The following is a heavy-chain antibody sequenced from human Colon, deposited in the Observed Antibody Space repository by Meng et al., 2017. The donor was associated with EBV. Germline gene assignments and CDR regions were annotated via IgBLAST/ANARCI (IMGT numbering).Heavy chain of an antibody. Sequence: QVQLAQWGAGLLKPSETPSRSCAVYGGSFRDYYWTWIRHPPGKGLEWIGEIDHRGNTKYNPSLKSRVTISLDTSKKQFSLKVSSVTAADSAVYYCARRGPSGNFSPWSQGALVTVSS. J-gene: IGHJ5*02. V-gene: IGHV4-34*01. CDR3: ARRGPSGNFSP. CDR2: IDHRGNT. CDR1: GGSFRDYY. D-gene: IGHD3-10*01.